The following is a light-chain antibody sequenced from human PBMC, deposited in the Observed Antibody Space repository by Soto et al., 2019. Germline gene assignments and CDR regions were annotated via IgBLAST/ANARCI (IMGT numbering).Light chain of an antibody. J-gene: IGLJ2*01. Sequence: QAVVTQPPSVSEAPRQRVTISCSGSSSNIGNNGVNWYQQLPGKAPKLLIYYDDMLPSGVSDRFSGSESGTSASLAISGLQSEDEADYYCAAWDDSLNGPVFGGGTKVTVL. V-gene: IGLV1-36*01. CDR2: YDD. CDR1: SSNIGNNG. CDR3: AAWDDSLNGPV.